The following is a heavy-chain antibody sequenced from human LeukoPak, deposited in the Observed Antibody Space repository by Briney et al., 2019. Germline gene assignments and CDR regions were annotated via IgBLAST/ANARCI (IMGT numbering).Heavy chain of an antibody. CDR2: IYYTGST. J-gene: IGHJ4*02. CDR3: AAISITTPPVRSLDY. V-gene: IGHV4-59*13. Sequence: SETLSLTCTVSGGSMSTYYWTWSRQPPGKGLEWIGFIYYTGSTNYNPSLKSRVTISVDTSKNQFSLKLSSVTAADTAVYYCAAISITTPPVRSLDYCGQGTLVTVSS. CDR1: GGSMSTYY. D-gene: IGHD1-14*01.